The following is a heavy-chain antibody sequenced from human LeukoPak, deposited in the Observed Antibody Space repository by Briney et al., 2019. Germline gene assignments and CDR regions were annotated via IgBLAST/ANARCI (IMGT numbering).Heavy chain of an antibody. CDR1: GFTFSSYS. D-gene: IGHD7-27*01. V-gene: IGHV3-21*01. Sequence: GGSLRLSCAASGFTFSSYSMNWVRQAPGKGLKWVSSISSSSSYIYYADSVKGRFTISRDNAKNSLYLQMNSLRAEDTAVYYCARGPNRGVGYWGQGTLVTVSS. CDR3: ARGPNRGVGY. CDR2: ISSSSSYI. J-gene: IGHJ4*02.